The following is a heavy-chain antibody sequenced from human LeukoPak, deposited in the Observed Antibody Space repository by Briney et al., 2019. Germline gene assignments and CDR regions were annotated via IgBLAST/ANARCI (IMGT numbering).Heavy chain of an antibody. V-gene: IGHV3-48*04. CDR1: GFTFSSYT. CDR3: AREFGGDNGLYHYYMDV. J-gene: IGHJ6*03. Sequence: PGGSLRLSCAASGFTFSSYTMNWVRQPPGKGLEWVSNIGTSSTTIYYADSVKGRVSISRDSAKNSLYLQMNSLRAEDTAVYYCAREFGGDNGLYHYYMDVWGKGTTVTVSS. CDR2: IGTSSTTI. D-gene: IGHD2-21*02.